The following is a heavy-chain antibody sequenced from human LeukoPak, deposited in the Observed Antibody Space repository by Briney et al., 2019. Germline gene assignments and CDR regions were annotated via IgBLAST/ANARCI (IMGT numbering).Heavy chain of an antibody. CDR1: GGSISSNY. CDR3: ARTYYYDSSGIFDY. V-gene: IGHV4-59*01. CDR2: IYYSGST. J-gene: IGHJ4*02. Sequence: SETLSLTCTVSGGSISSNYWSWIRQPPGKGLECIGYIYYSGSTNYNPSLKSRVTISVDTSKNQFSLKLSSVTAADTAVYYCARTYYYDSSGIFDYWGQGTLVTVSS. D-gene: IGHD3-22*01.